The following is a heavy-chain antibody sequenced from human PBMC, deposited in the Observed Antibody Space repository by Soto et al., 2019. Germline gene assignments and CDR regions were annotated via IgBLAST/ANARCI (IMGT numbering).Heavy chain of an antibody. CDR2: IKRKSDGGTA. V-gene: IGHV3-15*07. D-gene: IGHD3-22*01. CDR1: GFTVSNAC. J-gene: IGHJ4*02. Sequence: PXGSLRLSFAASGFTVSNACMTWVRQAPGKGLEWVGRIKRKSDGGTADYAAPVKGRFTMSRDDSRNTVYLQMNSLKTEDTAVYYCTKALFDYDSSGYPLWGQGTLVTVSS. CDR3: TKALFDYDSSGYPL.